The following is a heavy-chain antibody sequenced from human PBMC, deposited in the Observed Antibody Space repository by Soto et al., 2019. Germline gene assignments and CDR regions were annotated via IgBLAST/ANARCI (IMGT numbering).Heavy chain of an antibody. CDR1: GYTFTSYA. CDR3: ARTYCSGGSCYSNWFDP. CDR2: INAGNGNT. J-gene: IGHJ5*02. D-gene: IGHD2-15*01. Sequence: ASVKVSCKASGYTFTSYAMHWVRQAPGQRLEWMGWINAGNGNTKYSQKFQGRVTITWDTSASTAYMELSSLRSEDTAVYYCARTYCSGGSCYSNWFDPWGQGTLVTVSS. V-gene: IGHV1-3*01.